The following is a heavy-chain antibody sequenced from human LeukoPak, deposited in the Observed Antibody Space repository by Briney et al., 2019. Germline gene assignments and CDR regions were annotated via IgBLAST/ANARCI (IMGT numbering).Heavy chain of an antibody. CDR1: GGTFSSYA. Sequence: SVKVSCKASGGTFSSYAISWVRQAPGQGLEWMGGIIPIFGTANYAQKFQGRVTITTDESTSTAYLELSSLRSEDTAVYYCARVSQAQYYYDSSGYYQPTTPYYFDYWGKGTLVTVSS. V-gene: IGHV1-69*05. CDR2: IIPIFGTA. D-gene: IGHD3-22*01. J-gene: IGHJ4*02. CDR3: ARVSQAQYYYDSSGYYQPTTPYYFDY.